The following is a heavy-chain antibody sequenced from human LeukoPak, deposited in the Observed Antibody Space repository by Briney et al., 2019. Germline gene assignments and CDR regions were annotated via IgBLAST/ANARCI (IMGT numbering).Heavy chain of an antibody. CDR1: GGSISSYY. CDR2: IYYSGST. V-gene: IGHV4-59*01. D-gene: IGHD6-25*01. CDR3: ARVDPGSGYYYYYYMDV. Sequence: PSETLSLTCTVSGGSISSYYWSWIRQPPGKGLEWIGYIYYSGSTNYNPSLKSRVTISVDTFKNQFSLKLGSVTAADTAVYYCARVDPGSGYYYYYYMDVWGKGTTVTVSS. J-gene: IGHJ6*03.